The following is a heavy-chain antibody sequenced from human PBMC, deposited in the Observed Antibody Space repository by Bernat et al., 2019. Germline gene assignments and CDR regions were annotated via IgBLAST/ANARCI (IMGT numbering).Heavy chain of an antibody. D-gene: IGHD3-3*01. J-gene: IGHJ5*02. CDR2: ISYDGSSK. CDR3: ARDSNPYYDFWSGYRNWFDP. Sequence: QVQLVESGGGVVQPGRSLRLSCAASGFTFSTYGMHWVRQAPGKGLEWVTLISYDGSSKYYADSVKGRFTISRDNSKNTLYLQMNSLRAEDTAVYYCARDSNPYYDFWSGYRNWFDPWGQGTLVTVSS. CDR1: GFTFSTYG. V-gene: IGHV3-30*03.